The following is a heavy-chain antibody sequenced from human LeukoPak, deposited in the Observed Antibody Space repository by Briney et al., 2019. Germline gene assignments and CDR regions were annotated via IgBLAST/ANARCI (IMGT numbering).Heavy chain of an antibody. CDR1: GFTFRDHA. CDR2: IRSKAYRGTT. Sequence: GGSLRLSCTTSGFTFRDHAMSWVRQAPGKGLEGVGFIRSKAYRGTTEYAASVKGRFTISRDDSTSIAYLQMNSLKTDDTAVYYCARGPIQLWIHNAMDFWGQGTTVTVSS. J-gene: IGHJ6*02. CDR3: ARGPIQLWIHNAMDF. V-gene: IGHV3-49*04. D-gene: IGHD5-18*01.